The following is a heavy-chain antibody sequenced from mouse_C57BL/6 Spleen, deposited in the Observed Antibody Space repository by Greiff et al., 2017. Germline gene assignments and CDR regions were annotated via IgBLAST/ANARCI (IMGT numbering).Heavy chain of an antibody. CDR2: ISSGSSYT. V-gene: IGHV5-6*01. Sequence: EVKVVESGGDLVKPGGSLKLSCAASGFTFSSYGMSWVRQTPDKRLEWVATISSGSSYTYYPDSVKGRFTISRDNAKNTLYLQMSSLKSEDTAMYYCARPDSSGYVRYAMDYWGQGTSVTVSS. CDR3: ARPDSSGYVRYAMDY. CDR1: GFTFSSYG. D-gene: IGHD3-2*02. J-gene: IGHJ4*01.